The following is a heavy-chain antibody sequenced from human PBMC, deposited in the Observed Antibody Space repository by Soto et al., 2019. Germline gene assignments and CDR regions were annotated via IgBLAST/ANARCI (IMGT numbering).Heavy chain of an antibody. CDR1: GGSVSSYY. J-gene: IGHJ4*02. D-gene: IGHD2-2*01. CDR2: IYYSGST. CDR3: ARTAYCSGTTCSMSKNWYYFDY. Sequence: SETLSLTCTVSGGSVSSYYWSWIRQSPGKGLEWIGYIYYSGSTKYKPSLKSRVTISVDTSKNQFSLKVSSATAADTAVYYCARTAYCSGTTCSMSKNWYYFDYWGQGTLVTVSS. V-gene: IGHV4-59*08.